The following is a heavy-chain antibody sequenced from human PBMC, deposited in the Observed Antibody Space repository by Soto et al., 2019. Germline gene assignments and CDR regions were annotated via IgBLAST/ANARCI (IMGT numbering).Heavy chain of an antibody. CDR2: IKQDGSEK. J-gene: IGHJ4*02. CDR3: ARDQRQVVIPDY. CDR1: GFTFSSYW. Sequence: EVQLVESGGGLVQPGGSLRLSCAASGFTFSSYWMNWVRQAPGKGLEWVANIKQDGSEKYYVDSVKGRFTISRDNTKNSLYLQMNRLRAEDTAVYYCARDQRQVVIPDYWGQGTLVTVSS. V-gene: IGHV3-7*01.